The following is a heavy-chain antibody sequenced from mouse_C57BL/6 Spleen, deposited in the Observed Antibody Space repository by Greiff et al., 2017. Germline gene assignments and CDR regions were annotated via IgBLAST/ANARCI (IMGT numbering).Heavy chain of an antibody. Sequence: QVQLQQSGPELVKPGASVKISCKASGYAFSRSWMNWVKQRPGKGLEWIGRIYPGDGDTNYNGKFKGKATLTADKSSSTAYMQLSSLTSEDSAVYFCARSSSSPYYFDYWGQGTTHTVSS. D-gene: IGHD1-1*01. J-gene: IGHJ2*01. CDR3: ARSSSSPYYFDY. CDR1: GYAFSRSW. CDR2: IYPGDGDT. V-gene: IGHV1-82*01.